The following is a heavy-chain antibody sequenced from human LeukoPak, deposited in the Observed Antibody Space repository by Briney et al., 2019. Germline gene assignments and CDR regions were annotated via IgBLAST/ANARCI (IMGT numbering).Heavy chain of an antibody. CDR3: ARPMVRATRFDY. CDR2: IYYSGST. D-gene: IGHD1-26*01. CDR1: GGSISSYY. J-gene: IGHJ4*02. V-gene: IGHV4-59*01. Sequence: SETLSPTCTVSGGSISSYYWSWIRQPPGKGLEWIGYIYYSGSTNYNPSLKSRVTISVDTSKDQFSLKLSSVTAADTAVYYCARPMVRATRFDYWGQGTLVTVSS.